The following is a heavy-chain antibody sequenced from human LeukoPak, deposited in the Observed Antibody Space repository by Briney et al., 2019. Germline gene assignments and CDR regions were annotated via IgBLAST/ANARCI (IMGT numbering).Heavy chain of an antibody. CDR3: ARAGATVVTSDY. V-gene: IGHV3-21*01. CDR2: ISSSSSYI. CDR1: GFTFSTYS. J-gene: IGHJ4*02. Sequence: GGSLRLSCAASGFTFSTYSMNWVRQAPGKGLEWVSSISSSSSYIYYADSVKGRFTISRDNAKNSLYLQMNSLRADDTAVCYCARAGATVVTSDYWGQGTLVTVSS. D-gene: IGHD4-23*01.